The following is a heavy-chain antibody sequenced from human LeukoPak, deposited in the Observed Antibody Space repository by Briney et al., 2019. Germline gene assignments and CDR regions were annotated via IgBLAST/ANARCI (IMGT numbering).Heavy chain of an antibody. Sequence: SETLSLTCAVSGYSISSSNWWGWIRQPPGKGLEWIGYIYHSGSTHYNPSLKSRVSMSVDMSKNQISLRLNSVTAADTAVYYCAREEGGYGPTDFDYWGQGTLVTVSS. V-gene: IGHV4-28*03. J-gene: IGHJ4*02. D-gene: IGHD5-12*01. CDR2: IYHSGST. CDR3: AREEGGYGPTDFDY. CDR1: GYSISSSNW.